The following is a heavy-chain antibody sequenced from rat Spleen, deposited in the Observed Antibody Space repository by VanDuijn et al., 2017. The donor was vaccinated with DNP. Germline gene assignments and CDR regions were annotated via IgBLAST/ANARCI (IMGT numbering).Heavy chain of an antibody. Sequence: QVQLKESGPGMVQPSQTLSLTCTVSGFSLTDYNVHWVRQPPGKVLEWIAAISTGGSTYYNSALKSRLSISRDTSKSQVFLKMNSLQTEDTAIYFCTRGDWFAYWGQGTLVTVSS. J-gene: IGHJ3*01. V-gene: IGHV2S12*01. CDR3: TRGDWFAY. CDR2: ISTGGST. CDR1: GFSLTDYN.